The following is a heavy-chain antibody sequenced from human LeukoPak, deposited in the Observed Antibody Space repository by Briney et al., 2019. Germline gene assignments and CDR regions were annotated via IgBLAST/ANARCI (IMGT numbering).Heavy chain of an antibody. CDR2: IDGGGGRT. CDR1: GFAFSSYA. Sequence: GGSLRLSCTASGFAFSSYAMSWVRQAPGVGLEWVSAIDGGGGRTWHADSVRGRFTISRDNSKNTLYLQMNSLRAEDTAVYYCARESVAVTPLVDYWGQGTLVTVSS. J-gene: IGHJ4*02. CDR3: ARESVAVTPLVDY. V-gene: IGHV3-23*01. D-gene: IGHD6-19*01.